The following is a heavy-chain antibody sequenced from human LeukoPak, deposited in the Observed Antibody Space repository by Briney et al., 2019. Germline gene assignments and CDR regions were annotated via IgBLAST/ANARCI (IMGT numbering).Heavy chain of an antibody. V-gene: IGHV4-34*01. CDR1: GGSFSGNY. CDR3: ARGTGSPRVVPAAAFDP. D-gene: IGHD2-2*01. Sequence: PSETLSLTCAVYGGSFSGNYWSWIRQPPGKGLEWIGEINHSGSTNHNPSLKSRVTISVDTSKNQLSLKLSSVTAADTAVYYCARGTGSPRVVPAAAFDPWGQGTLVTVSS. CDR2: INHSGST. J-gene: IGHJ5*02.